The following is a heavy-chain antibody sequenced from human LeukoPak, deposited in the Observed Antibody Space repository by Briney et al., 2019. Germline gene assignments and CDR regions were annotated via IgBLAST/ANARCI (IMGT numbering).Heavy chain of an antibody. CDR1: GYTFTSYY. CDR2: IYPGGGST. J-gene: IGHJ4*02. V-gene: IGHV1-46*01. D-gene: IGHD1-14*01. Sequence: ASVKVSCKASGYTFTSYYIHWVRQAPGQGLEWMGIIYPGGGSTSYAQKFQGRVTMTRDMSTSTVYMELSSLRSEDTAVYYCARGASLYAGLDYWGQGTLLAVSS. CDR3: ARGASLYAGLDY.